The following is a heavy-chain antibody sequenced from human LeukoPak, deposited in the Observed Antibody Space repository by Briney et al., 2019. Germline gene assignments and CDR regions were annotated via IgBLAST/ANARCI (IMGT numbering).Heavy chain of an antibody. Sequence: SETLSLTCAVSGASIRSSSNSWSWFRQPPGKGLEWIGDIYSSGSASYNPSLQSRLLISIDTSKNHFSLELSSVTAADTAVYYCATTTIRLGYWGQGTLVTVSS. CDR2: IYSSGSA. V-gene: IGHV4-30-4*07. J-gene: IGHJ4*02. CDR3: ATTTIRLGY. D-gene: IGHD1-26*01. CDR1: GASIRSSSNS.